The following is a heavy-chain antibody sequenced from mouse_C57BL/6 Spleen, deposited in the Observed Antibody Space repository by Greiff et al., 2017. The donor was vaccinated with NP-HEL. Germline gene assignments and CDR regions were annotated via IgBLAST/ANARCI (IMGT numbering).Heavy chain of an antibody. CDR1: GFNIKDDY. J-gene: IGHJ2*01. CDR2: IDPENGDT. V-gene: IGHV14-4*01. Sequence: VQLKESGAELVRPGASVKLSCTASGFNIKDDYMHWVKQRPEQGLEWIGWIDPENGDTEYASKFQGKATITADTSSNTAYLQLSSLTSEDTAVYYCTILNPLDYWGQGTTLTVSS. CDR3: TILNPLDY.